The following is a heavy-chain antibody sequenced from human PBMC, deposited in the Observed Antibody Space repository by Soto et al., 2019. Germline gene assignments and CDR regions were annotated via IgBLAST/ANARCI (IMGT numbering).Heavy chain of an antibody. V-gene: IGHV1-69*02. CDR3: AVATAVAVYESSDY. CDR2: IIPILGIA. CDR1: GGTFSSYT. D-gene: IGHD6-19*01. Sequence: QVQLVQSGAEVKKPGSSVKVSCKASGGTFSSYTISWVRQAPGQGLEWMGRIIPILGIANYAQKFQGRVTITADKSTSTAYMELSSLRSEDTAVYYCAVATAVAVYESSDYWGQGTLVTVSS. J-gene: IGHJ4*02.